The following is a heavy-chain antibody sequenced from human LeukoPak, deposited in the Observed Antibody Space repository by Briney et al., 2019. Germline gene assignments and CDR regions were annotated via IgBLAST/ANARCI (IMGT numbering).Heavy chain of an antibody. J-gene: IGHJ4*02. V-gene: IGHV3-11*05. CDR1: GFTFRDRY. D-gene: IGHD1-14*01. CDR2: ISSSSHYT. Sequence: GSLRLSCAAAGFTFRDRYMGWVRQVPGKGLAWVSYISSSSHYTNYEASVRGRFIISRDNARDSVYLQMNSLRVEDTAIYYCVTETTEGAKDYWGQGTLVTVSS. CDR3: VTETTEGAKDY.